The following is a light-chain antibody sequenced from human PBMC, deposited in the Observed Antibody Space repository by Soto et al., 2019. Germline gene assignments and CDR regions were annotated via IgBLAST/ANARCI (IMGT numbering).Light chain of an antibody. Sequence: DIQMTQSPSSLSASVGDRVTITCRASQSISSYLNWYQQKPGKAPKLLLFATSSLQSGVPSRFSGSGSGTDFTLTISSLQPADFATYYCQQSYSTLFTFGPGTKVDIK. CDR3: QQSYSTLFT. J-gene: IGKJ3*01. V-gene: IGKV1-39*01. CDR1: QSISSY. CDR2: ATS.